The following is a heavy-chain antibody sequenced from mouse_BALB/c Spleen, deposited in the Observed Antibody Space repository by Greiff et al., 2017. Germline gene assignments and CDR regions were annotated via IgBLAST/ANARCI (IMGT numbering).Heavy chain of an antibody. Sequence: VKLMESGPGLVAPSQSLSITCPVSGFSLTNSGVHWVRQSPVKGLEWLGGIWGDGSTNYNSACKSSLSISKDKSKSQVFLKMNRLQTDDTARYYCAKPLLRYFEVWGAGTTVTVSS. V-gene: IGHV2-6-6*01. CDR2: IWGDGST. D-gene: IGHD1-1*01. CDR3: AKPLLRYFEV. J-gene: IGHJ1*01. CDR1: GFSLTNSG.